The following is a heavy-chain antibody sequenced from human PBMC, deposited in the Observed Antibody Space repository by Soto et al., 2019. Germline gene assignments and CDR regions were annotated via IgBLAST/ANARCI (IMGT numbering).Heavy chain of an antibody. Sequence: EEQLVLSGGGLVQPGGSLRLSCAASGFTLSSYWMHWVRQAPGKGLEWVSRISNDERTISYADSVKGRFTISRDNAKNTVYLQMSNLRAEDTAMYYCGCHLITPWGQGTRVSVSS. D-gene: IGHD3-10*01. CDR1: GFTLSSYW. V-gene: IGHV3-74*01. CDR2: ISNDERTI. CDR3: GCHLITP. J-gene: IGHJ5*02.